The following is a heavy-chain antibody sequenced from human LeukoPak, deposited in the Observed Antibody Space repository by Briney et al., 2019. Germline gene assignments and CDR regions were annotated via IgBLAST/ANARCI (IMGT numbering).Heavy chain of an antibody. CDR3: ARGPEESYVVVTAIGGLGFDY. D-gene: IGHD2-21*02. V-gene: IGHV1-18*01. CDR1: GYTFTSYG. J-gene: IGHJ4*02. Sequence: RASVKVSCKASGYTFTSYGISWVRQAPGQGLEWMGWISAYNGNTNYAQKLQGRVTMTTDTSTSTAYMELRSLRSDDTAVYYCARGPEESYVVVTAIGGLGFDYWGQGTLVTVSS. CDR2: ISAYNGNT.